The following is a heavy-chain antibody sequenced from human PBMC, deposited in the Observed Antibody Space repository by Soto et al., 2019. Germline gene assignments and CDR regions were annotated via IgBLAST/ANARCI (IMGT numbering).Heavy chain of an antibody. V-gene: IGHV3-7*01. CDR2: IKQDGSER. CDR1: GFSLSGYW. CDR3: ARSSGWLHDY. Sequence: LRLSCAASGFSLSGYWMNWVRQAPGRGLEWVAIIKQDGSERYYVDSVKGRFTISRDNAKNSLYLQMSSLRVEDTALYYCARSSGWLHDYWGQGTLVTVSS. J-gene: IGHJ4*02. D-gene: IGHD6-19*01.